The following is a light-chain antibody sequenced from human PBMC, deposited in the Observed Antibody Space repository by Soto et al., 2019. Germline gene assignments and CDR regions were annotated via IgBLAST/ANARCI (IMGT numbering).Light chain of an antibody. V-gene: IGKV2D-29*01. CDR1: QGLLDSDGRTH. CDR3: MQSLQLNT. J-gene: IGKJ4*01. CDR2: EVS. Sequence: DIVLTQTPLSLSVTPGQPASSSCNSSQGLLDSDGRTHLYWYVQKTGQPTQALIYEVSKRSSGVPDRFSGSGSGTHLTLTMSRVQAEDAGIDYCMQSLQLNTFDGGTKVEIK.